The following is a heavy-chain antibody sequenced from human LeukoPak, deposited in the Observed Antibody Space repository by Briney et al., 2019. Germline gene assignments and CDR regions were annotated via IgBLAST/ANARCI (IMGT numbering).Heavy chain of an antibody. CDR1: GDSVNSGGFS. D-gene: IGHD3-3*01. V-gene: IGHV4-30-2*01. CDR2: IYHSGAT. CDR3: ARGVSEWYFDY. Sequence: PSETLSLTCAVSGDSVNSGGFSWSWIRKPSGKDLEWIGYIYHSGATYSNPSLKSRVIISVDRSKNQFSLKLSSVTAADTAVYYCARGVSEWYFDYWGQGTLVTVSS. J-gene: IGHJ4*02.